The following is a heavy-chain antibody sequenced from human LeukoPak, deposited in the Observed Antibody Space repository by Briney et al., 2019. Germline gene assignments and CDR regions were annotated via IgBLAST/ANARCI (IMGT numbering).Heavy chain of an antibody. J-gene: IGHJ5*02. CDR2: INPNSGGT. CDR3: GRDLFYGNWFDA. D-gene: IGHD4-17*01. Sequence: GASVKVSCKASGYTFTGYYMHWVRQAPGQGLEWMGWINPNSGGTNYAQTFQGRVTMTRDTSISTAYMELSRLRSDDTAVYYCGRDLFYGNWFDAWGQGTLVAVSS. CDR1: GYTFTGYY. V-gene: IGHV1-2*02.